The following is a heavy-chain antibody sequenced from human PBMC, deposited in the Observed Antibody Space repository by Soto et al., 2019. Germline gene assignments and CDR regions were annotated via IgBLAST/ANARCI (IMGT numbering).Heavy chain of an antibody. V-gene: IGHV1-69*06. CDR3: ASVPATPHYVIGF. J-gene: IGHJ6*02. Sequence: SSVKVSCKASGGTFSSYAISWVRQAPGQGLEWMGGIIPIFGTANYAQKFQGRVTITADKSTSTAYMELSSLRSEDTAVYYCASVPATPHYVIGFCGQGSTVIVSS. CDR1: GGTFSSYA. D-gene: IGHD2-15*01. CDR2: IIPIFGTA.